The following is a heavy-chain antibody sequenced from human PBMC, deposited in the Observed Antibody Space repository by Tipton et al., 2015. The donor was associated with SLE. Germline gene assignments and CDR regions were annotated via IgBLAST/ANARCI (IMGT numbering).Heavy chain of an antibody. CDR1: GGSISSGGYY. Sequence: TLSLTCTVSGGSISSGGYYWSWIRQHPGKGLEWIGYIYYSGSTYYNPSLKSRVTISVNTSKNQFSLKLSSVTAADTAGYYCAREVGRPGFDYWGQGTLVTVSS. CDR2: IYYSGST. D-gene: IGHD1-26*01. V-gene: IGHV4-31*03. CDR3: AREVGRPGFDY. J-gene: IGHJ4*02.